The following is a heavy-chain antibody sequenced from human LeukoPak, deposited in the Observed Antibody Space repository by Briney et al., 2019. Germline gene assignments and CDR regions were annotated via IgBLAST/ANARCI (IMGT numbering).Heavy chain of an antibody. V-gene: IGHV1-69*04. Sequence: VASVKVSFKASGGTFTNYAINWVRQAPGQGLEWMGRIIPILDVTNYAQKFQGRVTITADQSTSTAYMELSSLRSEDTAVYYCARGGGVDILTGFQYWGQGTLVTVSS. D-gene: IGHD3-9*01. J-gene: IGHJ4*02. CDR1: GGTFTNYA. CDR2: IIPILDVT. CDR3: ARGGGVDILTGFQY.